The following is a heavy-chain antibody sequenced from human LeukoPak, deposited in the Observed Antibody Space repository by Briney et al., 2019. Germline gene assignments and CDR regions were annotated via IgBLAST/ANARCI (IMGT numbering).Heavy chain of an antibody. Sequence: GGPLRLSCVAPGFTFAESGLTWGRQPPGKGREWGSGINWNGATTAYAHSVRGRFTISRDNARASVYLQMDSLRADDTALYFCARRGGTPVPDFFDDWGQGTLVTVSS. CDR2: INWNGATT. V-gene: IGHV3-20*04. CDR3: ARRGGTPVPDFFDD. D-gene: IGHD1-26*01. CDR1: GFTFAESG. J-gene: IGHJ4*02.